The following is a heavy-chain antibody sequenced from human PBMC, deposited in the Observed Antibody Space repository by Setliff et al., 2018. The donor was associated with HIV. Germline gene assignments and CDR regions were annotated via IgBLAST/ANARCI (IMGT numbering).Heavy chain of an antibody. Sequence: GGSLRLSCTVVGFSLENFDMHWIRQAPGKGLEWVSLLWRDEVGEYYTDSVQGRFTISRDIAKNSVYLQMNSLRAEDTAVYYCAYSGDNVNDAFDLWGQGTMVTVS. D-gene: IGHD6-19*01. J-gene: IGHJ3*01. CDR3: AYSGDNVNDAFDL. CDR2: LWRDEVGE. V-gene: IGHV3-33*03. CDR1: GFSLENFD.